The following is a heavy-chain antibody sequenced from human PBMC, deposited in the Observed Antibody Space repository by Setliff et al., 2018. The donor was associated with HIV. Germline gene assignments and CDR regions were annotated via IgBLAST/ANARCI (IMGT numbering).Heavy chain of an antibody. D-gene: IGHD6-13*01. CDR1: GGTFSSYG. CDR3: ARVGNSSRYHDYAMDV. V-gene: IGHV1-69*13. Sequence: SVEVSCRASGGTFSSYGISWVRQAPGQGLAWMGVIIPMFGTGFYAQKFQGRVTITPDESRSTAYMELRSLSPEDTAVSYCARVGNSSRYHDYAMDVRGQGTAVTVSS. CDR2: IIPMFGTG. J-gene: IGHJ6*02.